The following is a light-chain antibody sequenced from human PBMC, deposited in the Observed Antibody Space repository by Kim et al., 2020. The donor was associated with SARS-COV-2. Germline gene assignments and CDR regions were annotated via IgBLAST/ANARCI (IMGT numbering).Light chain of an antibody. J-gene: IGLJ3*02. Sequence: GQSITISCTGTSSDVGAYKFVSWYQQHPGKAPRLIIYDVDKRPSEISIRFSGSKSGNTASLTISGLQADDEANYYCSSYTTTNTLVFGGGTK. CDR3: SSYTTTNTLV. CDR1: SSDVGAYKF. V-gene: IGLV2-14*03. CDR2: DVD.